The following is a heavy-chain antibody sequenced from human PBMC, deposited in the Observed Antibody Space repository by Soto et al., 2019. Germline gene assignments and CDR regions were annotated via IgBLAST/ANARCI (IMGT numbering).Heavy chain of an antibody. CDR3: ARDRVVVPAAHTNYYYYYMDV. CDR2: ISSSSSTI. CDR1: GFTLSRQA. Sequence: GVSLRLSCVASGFTLSRQAMYWVRQAPGRGLEWVSYISSSSSTIYYADSVKGRFTISRDNAKNSLYLQMNSLRAEDTAVYYCARDRVVVPAAHTNYYYYYMDVWGKGTTVTVSS. D-gene: IGHD2-2*01. J-gene: IGHJ6*03. V-gene: IGHV3-48*01.